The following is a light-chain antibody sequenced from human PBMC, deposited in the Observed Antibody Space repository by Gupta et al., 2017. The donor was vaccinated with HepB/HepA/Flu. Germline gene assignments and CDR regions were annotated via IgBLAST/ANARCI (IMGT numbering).Light chain of an antibody. CDR3: QAWDSSILV. Sequence: SSELTQPPSVSVSPGNTANITCSEDECGDKYACLYQQKPDQYLVLVIYKGSNRPSGIRERFSDSNSATTATLTISGTQAMDDDDYYSQAWDSSILVFGGGTKLTVL. V-gene: IGLV3-1*01. CDR2: KGS. CDR1: ECGDKY. J-gene: IGLJ2*01.